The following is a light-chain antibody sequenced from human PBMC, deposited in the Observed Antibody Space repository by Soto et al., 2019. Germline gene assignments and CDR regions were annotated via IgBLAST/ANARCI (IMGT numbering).Light chain of an antibody. CDR2: DAS. CDR3: QQRSNWPVT. J-gene: IGKJ3*01. CDR1: QSVSRY. Sequence: EIVLTRSPATLSLSPGERATLSCRASQSVSRYLAWYQQKPGQAPRLLIYDASNRGTGIPARFSGSGSGTDFTLTISSLEPEDFAVYYCQQRSNWPVTFGPGTKVD. V-gene: IGKV3-11*01.